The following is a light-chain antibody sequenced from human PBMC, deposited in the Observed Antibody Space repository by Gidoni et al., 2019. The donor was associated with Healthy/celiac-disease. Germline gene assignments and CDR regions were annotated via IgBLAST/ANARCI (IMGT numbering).Light chain of an antibody. CDR1: QSVSSY. J-gene: IGKJ4*01. V-gene: IGKV3-11*01. Sequence: EMGLTQCPATLSLSPGGSATLSCRASQSVSSYLAWYQQKPGQAPRLLIYDASNRATGIPARFSGSGSGTDFTLTISSLEPEDFAVYYCQQRSNWPLTFGGGTKVEIK. CDR2: DAS. CDR3: QQRSNWPLT.